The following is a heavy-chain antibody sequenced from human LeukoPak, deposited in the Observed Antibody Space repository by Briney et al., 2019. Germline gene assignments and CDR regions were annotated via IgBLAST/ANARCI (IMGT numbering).Heavy chain of an antibody. J-gene: IGHJ5*02. V-gene: IGHV4-59*08. CDR3: ARGSEQLGQRGGNWFDP. Sequence: SETLSLTCTVSGGSISGYYWSWIRQPPGKGLEWIGYIYYSGSTNYNPSLESRVTRSVDTSNNQFSLKLSSVTAADTAVYYCARGSEQLGQRGGNWFDPWGQGTLVTVCS. CDR2: IYYSGST. D-gene: IGHD6-13*01. CDR1: GGSISGYY.